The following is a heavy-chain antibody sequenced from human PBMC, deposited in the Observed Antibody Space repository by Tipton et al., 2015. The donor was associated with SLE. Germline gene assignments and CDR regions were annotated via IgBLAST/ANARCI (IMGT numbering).Heavy chain of an antibody. CDR2: IGSAGDT. CDR1: GFTFSIYD. V-gene: IGHV3-13*01. CDR3: ARDPHPLTGYYPDFDY. Sequence: SLRLSCAASGFTFSIYDIHWVRQVTGKGLEWVSGIGSAGDTYYPDSVKGRFTISRENAKNSVYLQMNSLRAEDTAVYYCARDPHPLTGYYPDFDYWGQGTLVTVSS. D-gene: IGHD3-9*01. J-gene: IGHJ4*02.